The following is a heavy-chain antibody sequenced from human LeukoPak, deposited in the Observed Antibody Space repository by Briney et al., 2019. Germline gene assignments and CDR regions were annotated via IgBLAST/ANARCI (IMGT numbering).Heavy chain of an antibody. V-gene: IGHV4-59*01. CDR2: IHHSGSA. CDR3: ARARRVAVRGLYFDL. Sequence: PSETLSLTCTVSGDSITNYYWSWIRHSPGKGLESIGFIHHSGSANYNPSLKSRVTMSVDTSKNQFSLKMSSVTAADTAVYHCARARRVAVRGLYFDLWGQGALVTVSS. J-gene: IGHJ4*02. D-gene: IGHD3-10*02. CDR1: GDSITNYY.